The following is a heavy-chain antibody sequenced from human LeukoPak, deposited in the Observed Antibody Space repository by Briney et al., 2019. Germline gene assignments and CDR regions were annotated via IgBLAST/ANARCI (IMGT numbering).Heavy chain of an antibody. CDR1: GFTVGSNY. J-gene: IGHJ4*02. CDR3: AKDQAPYYYDSSGYYPFDY. Sequence: PGGSLRLSCAASGFTVGSNYMSWVRQAPGKGLEWVSIIYSGGSTFYADSVKGRFTISRDNSKNTLYLQMNSLRAEDTAVYYCAKDQAPYYYDSSGYYPFDYWGQGTLVTVSS. CDR2: IYSGGST. V-gene: IGHV3-53*01. D-gene: IGHD3-22*01.